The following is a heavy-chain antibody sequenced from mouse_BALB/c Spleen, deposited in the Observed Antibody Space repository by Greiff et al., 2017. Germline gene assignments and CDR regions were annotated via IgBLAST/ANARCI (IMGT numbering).Heavy chain of an antibody. CDR1: GFTFSSFG. Sequence: EVQLVESGGGLVQPGGSRKLSCAASGFTFSSFGMHWVRQAPEKGLEWVAYISSGSSTIYYADTVKGRFTISRDNPKNTLFLQMTSLRSEDTAMYYCARSDYYGAWFAYWGQGTLVTVSA. CDR2: ISSGSSTI. CDR3: ARSDYYGAWFAY. D-gene: IGHD1-1*01. J-gene: IGHJ3*01. V-gene: IGHV5-17*02.